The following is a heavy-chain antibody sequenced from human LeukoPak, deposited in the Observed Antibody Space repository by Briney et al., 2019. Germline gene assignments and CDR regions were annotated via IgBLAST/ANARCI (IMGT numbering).Heavy chain of an antibody. CDR3: AKAITYYYGSGSSGDSVVAFDI. CDR1: GFTFDDYA. Sequence: GGSLRLSCAASGFTFDDYAMHWVRQAPGKGLEWVSGISWNSGSIGYADSVKGRFTISRDNAKNSLYLQMNSLRAEDTALYYCAKAITYYYGSGSSGDSVVAFDIWGQGTMVTVSS. V-gene: IGHV3-9*01. J-gene: IGHJ3*02. CDR2: ISWNSGSI. D-gene: IGHD3-10*01.